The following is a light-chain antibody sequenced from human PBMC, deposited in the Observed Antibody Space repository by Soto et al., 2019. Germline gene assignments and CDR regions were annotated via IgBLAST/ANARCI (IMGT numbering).Light chain of an antibody. J-gene: IGKJ1*01. CDR2: KAS. Sequence: DSQMTQSPATVSAAVGDRVTISCRASQSISSWVAWYQQKPGKAPKLLMYKASNLESGVPSSFSGSGSGTEFTLTISSLLPDDFATYYCQQYNSSPWTFGQGTKVEVK. CDR1: QSISSW. V-gene: IGKV1-5*03. CDR3: QQYNSSPWT.